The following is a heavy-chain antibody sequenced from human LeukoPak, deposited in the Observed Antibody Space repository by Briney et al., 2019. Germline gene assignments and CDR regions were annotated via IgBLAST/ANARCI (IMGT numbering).Heavy chain of an antibody. D-gene: IGHD6-13*01. CDR2: INPSGGYT. CDR1: GYTFTSYY. Sequence: ASVKVSCKASGYTFTSYYMHWVRQARGQGLEWMGTINPSGGYTSYAQKLQGRVTMTRDTSTSTVYMEMSSLRSEDTALYYCAREGGSSSWYDYWGQGTLVTVSS. J-gene: IGHJ4*02. V-gene: IGHV1-46*04. CDR3: AREGGSSSWYDY.